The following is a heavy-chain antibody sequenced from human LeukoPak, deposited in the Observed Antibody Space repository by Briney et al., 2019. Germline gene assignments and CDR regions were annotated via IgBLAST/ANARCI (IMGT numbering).Heavy chain of an antibody. D-gene: IGHD3-10*02. V-gene: IGHV3-48*01. J-gene: IGHJ6*04. CDR3: AELGITMIGGV. CDR1: GLTFSSYS. Sequence: GGSLRLSCAASGLTFSSYSMDWVRQAPGKGLEWVAYISHNGRSIYYADSVKGRFTISRDNGKNSLYLQMHSLTAEDTAVYYCAELGITMIGGVWGKGTTVTISS. CDR2: ISHNGRSI.